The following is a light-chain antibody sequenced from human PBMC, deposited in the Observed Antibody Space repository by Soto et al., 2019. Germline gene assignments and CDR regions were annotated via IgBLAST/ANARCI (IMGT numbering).Light chain of an antibody. CDR3: QLYFTTPWT. V-gene: IGKV4-1*01. Sequence: DIVMTQSPDSLAVSLGERATINCKSSQSVLYSSNNQNYLAWYQQKPGQPPKLLIYWASTRESGVPDRISGGGSGTDFTLTISSLQAEDVAVYYCQLYFTTPWTFGQGTKVEIK. CDR1: QSVLYSSNNQNY. J-gene: IGKJ1*01. CDR2: WAS.